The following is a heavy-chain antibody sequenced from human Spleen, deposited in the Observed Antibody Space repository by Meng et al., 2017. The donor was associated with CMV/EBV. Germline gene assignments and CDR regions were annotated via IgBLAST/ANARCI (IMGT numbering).Heavy chain of an antibody. CDR3: AKGHVRVEMATRGDLDD. D-gene: IGHD5-24*01. J-gene: IGHJ4*02. V-gene: IGHV3-30*02. CDR2: IRYDGSNK. Sequence: GESLKISCAAPGFSFSSYGMHWVRQAPGKGLEWVAFIRYDGSNKYYADSVKGRFTISRDNSKNTLYLQMNSLRAEDTAVYYCAKGHVRVEMATRGDLDDWGQGTLVTVSS. CDR1: GFSFSSYG.